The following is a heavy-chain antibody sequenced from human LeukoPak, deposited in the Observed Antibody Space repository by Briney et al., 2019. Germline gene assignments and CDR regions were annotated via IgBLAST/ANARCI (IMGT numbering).Heavy chain of an antibody. J-gene: IGHJ4*02. CDR1: GFTFSSYE. CDR2: ISSSGSTI. CDR3: ARGQYSSSWFGY. Sequence: GSLRLSCAASGFTFSSYEMNWVRQAPGKGLEWVSYISSSGSTIYYADSVKGRFTISRDNAKNSLYLQMNSLRAEDTAVYYCARGQYSSSWFGYWGLGTLVTVSS. D-gene: IGHD6-13*01. V-gene: IGHV3-48*03.